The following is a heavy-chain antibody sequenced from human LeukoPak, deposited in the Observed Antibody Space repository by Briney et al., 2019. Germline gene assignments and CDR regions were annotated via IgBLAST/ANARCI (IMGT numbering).Heavy chain of an antibody. CDR3: AKDRYGGNPKYYFDY. J-gene: IGHJ4*02. V-gene: IGHV3-23*01. D-gene: IGHD4-23*01. CDR1: GITFSSYA. Sequence: GGSLRLSCAASGITFSSYAMSWVRQAPGKGLEWVSAISGSGVGIYYVDSVKGRFTISRDNSKNTPYLQMNSLRAEDTAVYYCAKDRYGGNPKYYFDYWGQGTLVTVSS. CDR2: ISGSGVGI.